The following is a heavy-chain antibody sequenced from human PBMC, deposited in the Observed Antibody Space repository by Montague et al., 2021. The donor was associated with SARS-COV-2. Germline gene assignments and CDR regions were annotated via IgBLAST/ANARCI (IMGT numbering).Heavy chain of an antibody. Sequence: SETLSLTCAVYGGSFSGYYWSWIRQPPGKGLEWIGEINHSGSTNYNPSLKSRVTISVDTSKNQFSLKLSSVTAVDAAVYYCARDQTVLEWIWYGMDVWGPGTTVTVSS. V-gene: IGHV4-34*01. CDR1: GGSFSGYY. CDR2: INHSGST. J-gene: IGHJ6*02. D-gene: IGHD3-3*01. CDR3: ARDQTVLEWIWYGMDV.